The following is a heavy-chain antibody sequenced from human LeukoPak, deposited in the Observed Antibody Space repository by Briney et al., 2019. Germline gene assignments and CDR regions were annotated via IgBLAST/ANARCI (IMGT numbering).Heavy chain of an antibody. CDR1: LWSFSDSY. CDR2: IRTKTRNYAA. CDR3: IRQSGTGGSCSYVDC. D-gene: IGHD2-8*02. J-gene: IGHJ4*02. Sequence: GGSLRLSCVASLWSFSDSYMHWLRQASGKGLEWVGLIRTKTRNYAATYAESVKGRFTISRDDSKNTAYLQMNILKMEDTAVYKCIRQSGTGGSCSYVDCWGQGTLVTVSS. V-gene: IGHV3-73*01.